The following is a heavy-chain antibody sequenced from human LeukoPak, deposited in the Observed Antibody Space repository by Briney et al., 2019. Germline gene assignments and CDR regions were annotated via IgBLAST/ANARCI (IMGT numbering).Heavy chain of an antibody. D-gene: IGHD1-26*01. CDR1: TGSISSYF. V-gene: IGHV4-4*07. CDR2: IYTTGMT. J-gene: IGHJ4*02. CDR3: GRQGYTASYYFVDY. Sequence: SETLSLTCTVSTGSISSYFWGWVRQPAGKGLEWIGRIYTTGMTHYNPSLKSRLTMSIDTSKNQFSLTLRSVTAADTAVYYCGRQGYTASYYFVDYWSQGTLVAV.